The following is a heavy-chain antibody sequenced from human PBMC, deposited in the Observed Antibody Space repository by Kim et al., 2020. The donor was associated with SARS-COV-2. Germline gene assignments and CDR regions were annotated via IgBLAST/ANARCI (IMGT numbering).Heavy chain of an antibody. CDR3: AKVGSTSFNFDY. Sequence: KSYADSVKGRFTIFRDNSKNTLYLQMNSLRAEDTAVYYCAKVGSTSFNFDYWGQGTLVTVSS. CDR2: K. V-gene: IGHV3-30*02. J-gene: IGHJ4*02. D-gene: IGHD2-2*01.